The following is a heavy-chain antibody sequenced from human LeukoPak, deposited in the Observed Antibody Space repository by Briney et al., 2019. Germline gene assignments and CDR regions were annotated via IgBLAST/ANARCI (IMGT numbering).Heavy chain of an antibody. D-gene: IGHD5-24*01. CDR3: TTVERWLLSSSPY. J-gene: IGHJ4*02. Sequence: GGSLRLSCAASGFTFSNAWMSWVRQAPGKGLEWVGRIKTKTDGGTADYAAPVKGRFTISRDDSKNTLYLQMNSLKTEDTAVYYCTTVERWLLSSSPYWGQGTVVTVSS. CDR2: IKTKTDGGTA. CDR1: GFTFSNAW. V-gene: IGHV3-15*01.